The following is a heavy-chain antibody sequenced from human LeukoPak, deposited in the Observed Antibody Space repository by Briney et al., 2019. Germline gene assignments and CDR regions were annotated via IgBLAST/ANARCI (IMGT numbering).Heavy chain of an antibody. V-gene: IGHV4-59*08. CDR1: GGSISSYY. D-gene: IGHD1-26*01. Sequence: SETLSLNCTISGGSISSYYWSWLRQPPGKGLEWIAYTHDNGDTNYHPSLKSRGTNSLKTSKNHFSLKLSPVTAADTAVYYCARHGPIGPKRGYFDYWGQGILVTVSS. CDR2: THDNGDT. CDR3: ARHGPIGPKRGYFDY. J-gene: IGHJ4*02.